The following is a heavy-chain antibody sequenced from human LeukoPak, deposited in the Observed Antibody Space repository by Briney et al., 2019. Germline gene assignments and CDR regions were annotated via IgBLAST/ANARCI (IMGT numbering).Heavy chain of an antibody. CDR3: ARGYGDYVWYFDL. CDR2: INAGNGNT. J-gene: IGHJ2*01. V-gene: IGHV1-3*01. D-gene: IGHD4-17*01. Sequence: ASVKVSCKASGYTFTSYAMHWVRQAPGQRLEWMGWINAGNGNTKYSQKFQGRVTITRDTSASTAYMELSSLRSEDTAVYYCARGYGDYVWYFDLWGRGTPVTVSS. CDR1: GYTFTSYA.